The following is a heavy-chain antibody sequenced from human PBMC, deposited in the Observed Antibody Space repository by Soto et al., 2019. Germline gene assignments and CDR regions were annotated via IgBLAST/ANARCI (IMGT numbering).Heavy chain of an antibody. CDR2: ISGSGGST. CDR1: GVTFVSYA. J-gene: IGHJ4*02. V-gene: IGHV3-23*01. D-gene: IGHD1-26*01. Sequence: LSCGAAGVTFVSYAMSWVRQAPGKGLEWVGAISGSGGSTYYADSVKGRFTISGDNSKNTLYLQMNSLRAEDTAVYSCAKTSRRVGYLDYWGQGTLVTVSS. CDR3: AKTSRRVGYLDY.